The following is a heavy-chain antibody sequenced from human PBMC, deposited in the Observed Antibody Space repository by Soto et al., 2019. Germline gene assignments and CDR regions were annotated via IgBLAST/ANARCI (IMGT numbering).Heavy chain of an antibody. CDR3: TLSYGDSYYYYYGMDV. D-gene: IGHD4-17*01. V-gene: IGHV5-10-1*01. J-gene: IGHJ6*02. Sequence: GESLKISCKGSGYSFTSYWISWVRQMPGKGLEWMGRIDPSDSYTNYSPSFQGHVTISADKSISTAYLQWSSLKASDTAMYYCTLSYGDSYYYYYGMDVWGQGTTVTVSS. CDR1: GYSFTSYW. CDR2: IDPSDSYT.